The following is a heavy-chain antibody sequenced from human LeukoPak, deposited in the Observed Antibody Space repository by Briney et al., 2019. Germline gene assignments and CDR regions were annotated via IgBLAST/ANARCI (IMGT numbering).Heavy chain of an antibody. D-gene: IGHD3-9*01. Sequence: GGSLRLSCAASGFTVSSSYMSWVRQAPGKGLEWVSVIYSGGSTYYADSVKGRFTISRDNSKNTLYLQMNSLRAEDTAVYYCAREGYDILTGYSSDAFDIWGQGTMVTVSS. CDR3: AREGYDILTGYSSDAFDI. CDR1: GFTVSSSY. CDR2: IYSGGST. J-gene: IGHJ3*02. V-gene: IGHV3-53*01.